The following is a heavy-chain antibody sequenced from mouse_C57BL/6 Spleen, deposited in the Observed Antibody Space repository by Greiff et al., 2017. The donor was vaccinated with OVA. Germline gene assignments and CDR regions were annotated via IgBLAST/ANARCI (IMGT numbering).Heavy chain of an antibody. V-gene: IGHV1-61*01. CDR2: IYPSDSET. CDR3: ARGDYSNWYFEV. D-gene: IGHD2-5*01. CDR1: GYTFTSYW. J-gene: IGHJ1*03. Sequence: QVQLQQPGAELVRPGSSVKLSCKASGYTFTSYWMDWVKQRPGQGLEWIGNIYPSDSETHYNQTFKDKATLTVDKSSSTAYMQLSSLTTEDSAVYYCARGDYSNWYFEVWGTGTTVTVSS.